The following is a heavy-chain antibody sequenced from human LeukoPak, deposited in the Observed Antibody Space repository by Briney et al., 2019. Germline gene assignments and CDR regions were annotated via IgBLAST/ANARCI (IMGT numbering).Heavy chain of an antibody. J-gene: IGHJ4*02. CDR2: IYDSGST. D-gene: IGHD3-10*01. CDR3: ARGHYYDSGEAFFDY. CDR1: GGSISSGAYY. V-gene: IGHV4-31*03. Sequence: SETLSLTCTVSGGSISSGAYYWSRIRQHPGKGLECIGYIYDSGSTYYNPSLKSRLTISLDTSNNQFSLRLSSVTAADTAVYYCARGHYYDSGEAFFDYWGQGALVTVSS.